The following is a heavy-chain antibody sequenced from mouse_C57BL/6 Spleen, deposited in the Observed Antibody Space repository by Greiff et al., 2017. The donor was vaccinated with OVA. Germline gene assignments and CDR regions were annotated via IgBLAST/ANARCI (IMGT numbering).Heavy chain of an antibody. V-gene: IGHV5-17*01. Sequence: EVMLVESGGGLVKPGGSLKLSCAASGFTFSDYGMHWVRQAPEKGLEWVAYISSGSSTIYYADTVKGRFTISRDNAKNTLFLQMTSLRSENTTMYYCARRAGTGAMDDWGQGTSVTVSS. CDR3: ARRAGTGAMDD. J-gene: IGHJ4*01. D-gene: IGHD3-3*01. CDR2: ISSGSSTI. CDR1: GFTFSDYG.